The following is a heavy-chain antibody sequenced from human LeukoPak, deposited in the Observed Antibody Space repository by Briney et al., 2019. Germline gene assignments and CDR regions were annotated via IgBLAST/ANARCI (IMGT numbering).Heavy chain of an antibody. CDR3: VRGDDIGKHPTRAYYFDI. J-gene: IGHJ4*02. CDR2: SCLGSVHT. V-gene: IGHV3-23*01. CDR1: RYTFTRNA. Sequence: GGTLRLFCAASRYTFTRNAMSWARQASGKALEWVSTSCLGSVHTLRADSVQGRFTVSRDNSRNTLYLQMDNLTVDDTAIYYCVRGDDIGKHPTRAYYFDIWGQGTLVSVSS. D-gene: IGHD3-10*01.